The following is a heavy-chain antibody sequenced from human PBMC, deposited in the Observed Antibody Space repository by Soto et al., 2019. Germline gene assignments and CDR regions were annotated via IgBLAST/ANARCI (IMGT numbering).Heavy chain of an antibody. CDR2: IYYRGST. Sequence: QVQLQESGPGLVKPSETLSLTCTVSGGSISSYYWSWIRQPPGKGLEWIGYIYYRGSTNDNPSLKSRVTTSVDTSKNQFSLKLCSVTAADTAVYYCARETRYNWFDPWGQGTLVAVSS. J-gene: IGHJ5*02. CDR3: ARETRYNWFDP. CDR1: GGSISSYY. V-gene: IGHV4-59*01. D-gene: IGHD2-2*01.